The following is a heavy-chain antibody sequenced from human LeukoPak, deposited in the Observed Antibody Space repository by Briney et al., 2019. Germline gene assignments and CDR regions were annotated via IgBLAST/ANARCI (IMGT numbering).Heavy chain of an antibody. CDR1: GGSFSGYY. Sequence: SETLSLTCAVYGGSFSGYYWSWSRQPPGKGLEWIGEINHSGSTNYNPSLKSRVTISVDTSKNQFSLKLSSVTAADTAVYYCARVLSSSGYSSSWFAYYYYYYMDVWGKGTTVTVSS. V-gene: IGHV4-34*01. D-gene: IGHD6-13*01. CDR3: ARVLSSSGYSSSWFAYYYYYYMDV. CDR2: INHSGST. J-gene: IGHJ6*03.